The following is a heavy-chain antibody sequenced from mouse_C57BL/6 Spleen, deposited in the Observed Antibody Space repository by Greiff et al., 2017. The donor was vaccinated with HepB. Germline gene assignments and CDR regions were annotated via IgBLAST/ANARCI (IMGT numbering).Heavy chain of an antibody. CDR2: FYPGSGSI. V-gene: IGHV1-62-2*01. CDR1: GYTFTEYT. D-gene: IGHD2-1*01. J-gene: IGHJ4*01. Sequence: QVQLQQSGAELVKPGASVKLSCKASGYTFTEYTIHWVKQRSGQGLEWIGWFYPGSGSIKYNEKFKDKATLTADKSSSTVYMELSRLTSENSAVYICARHDECIYYVKENLDAMGYWGKGTSVTVSS. CDR3: ARHDECIYYVKENLDAMGY.